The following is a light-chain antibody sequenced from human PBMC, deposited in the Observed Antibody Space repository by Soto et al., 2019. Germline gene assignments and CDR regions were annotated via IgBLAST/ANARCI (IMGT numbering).Light chain of an antibody. CDR2: EVS. J-gene: IGLJ1*01. CDR3: SSYTSSSTLV. CDR1: SSDVGGYKF. Sequence: QSALTQPASVSGSPGQSITISCTETSSDVGGYKFVSWYQQHSGKAPKLMIYEVSNRPSGVSNRFSGSKSGNTASLTISGLQAEDEADYYCSSYTSSSTLVFGTGTKVTVL. V-gene: IGLV2-14*01.